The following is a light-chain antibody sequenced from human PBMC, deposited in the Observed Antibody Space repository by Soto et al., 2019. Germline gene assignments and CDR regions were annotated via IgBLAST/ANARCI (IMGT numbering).Light chain of an antibody. J-gene: IGKJ2*01. Sequence: DLVMTQSPLSLPVTPGEPASISCRSSQSLLHSNGYNYLDWYLQKPGQSPQLLIYLGSNRASGVPDRFSGSESGTDFTLKISRVEAEDVGVYYCMQALQTPNTFGQGTKLEIK. CDR2: LGS. V-gene: IGKV2-28*01. CDR1: QSLLHSNGYNY. CDR3: MQALQTPNT.